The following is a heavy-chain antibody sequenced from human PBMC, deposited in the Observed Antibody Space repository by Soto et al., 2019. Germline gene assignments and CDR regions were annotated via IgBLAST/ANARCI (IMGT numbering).Heavy chain of an antibody. Sequence: ASVKVSCKASGYTFTSYGISWVRQAPGQGLEWMGWINAYNGNTNYAQKLQGRVTMTTDTSTSTVYMELRSLRSEDTAVYYCARGDSSGWYLDYWGQGTLVTVSS. CDR1: GYTFTSYG. V-gene: IGHV1-18*01. D-gene: IGHD6-19*01. CDR2: INAYNGNT. CDR3: ARGDSSGWYLDY. J-gene: IGHJ4*02.